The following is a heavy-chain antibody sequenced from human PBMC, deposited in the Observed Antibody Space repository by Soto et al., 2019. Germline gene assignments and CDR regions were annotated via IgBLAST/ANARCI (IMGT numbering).Heavy chain of an antibody. D-gene: IGHD6-19*01. CDR3: ARDRIAVAGTGDYYYYGMDV. J-gene: IGHJ6*02. CDR1: GFTFSSNA. CDR2: ISGSGGST. Sequence: PGGSLRLSCAASGFTFSSNAMSWVRQAPGKGLEWVSAISGSGGSTYYADSVKGRFTISRDNSENTLYLQMNSLRAEDTAVYYCARDRIAVAGTGDYYYYGMDVWGQGTTVTVSS. V-gene: IGHV3-23*01.